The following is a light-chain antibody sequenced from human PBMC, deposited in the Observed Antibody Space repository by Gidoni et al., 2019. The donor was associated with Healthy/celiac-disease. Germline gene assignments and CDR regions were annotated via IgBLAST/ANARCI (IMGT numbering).Light chain of an antibody. Sequence: SYVLTQPPSESVAPGKTARITCGGNNIGSKSVHWYQQKPGQAPVLVVYDDRDRPSGIPERVSVSNSGNTATLTISRVEAGDEADYYCQVWDSSSDHVVFGGGTKLTVL. CDR2: DDR. J-gene: IGLJ2*01. CDR1: NIGSKS. V-gene: IGLV3-21*03. CDR3: QVWDSSSDHVV.